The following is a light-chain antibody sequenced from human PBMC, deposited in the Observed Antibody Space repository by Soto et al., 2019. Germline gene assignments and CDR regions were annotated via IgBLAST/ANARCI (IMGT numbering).Light chain of an antibody. CDR2: GTS. J-gene: IGKJ1*01. CDR1: QTVSSN. Sequence: EVVMTQSPATLSVSPGERATLSCRASQTVSSNLAWYQQKPGQSPRLLIYGTSTRATGVPARFSGSGSGTEFTLSISSLQSEDFAVYYCHQYNFWPSFGQGTKVDIX. CDR3: HQYNFWPS. V-gene: IGKV3-15*01.